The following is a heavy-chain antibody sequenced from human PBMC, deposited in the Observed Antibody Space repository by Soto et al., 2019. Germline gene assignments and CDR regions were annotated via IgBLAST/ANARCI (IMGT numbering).Heavy chain of an antibody. V-gene: IGHV5-51*01. CDR2: IYPGDSDT. D-gene: IGHD3-10*01. J-gene: IGHJ4*02. Sequence: EVQLVQSGAEVKKPGESLKISCKGSGYSFTSYWIGWVRQMPGKGLEWMGIIYPGDSDTRYSPSFQGQVTISADKSISTAYLQWSSLKASDTAMYYCARLNHGILITMVRNEYYFDYWGQGTLVTVSS. CDR3: ARLNHGILITMVRNEYYFDY. CDR1: GYSFTSYW.